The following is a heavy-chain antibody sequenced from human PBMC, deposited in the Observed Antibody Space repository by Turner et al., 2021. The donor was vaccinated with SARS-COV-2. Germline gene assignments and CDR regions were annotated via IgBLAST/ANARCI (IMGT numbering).Heavy chain of an antibody. CDR1: GGSFRGYY. J-gene: IGHJ5*02. V-gene: IGHV4-34*01. CDR3: ARAGREGFDP. Sequence: QVQLQQWGAGLLKTSETLSLSCAVHGGSFRGYYWSWIRQPPGKGLDWIGEINHSGSTNYNPSLKSRISISIDTAKNQFSLNLNSVTAADTAVYYCARAGREGFDPWGQGTLVTVSS. D-gene: IGHD1-26*01. CDR2: INHSGST.